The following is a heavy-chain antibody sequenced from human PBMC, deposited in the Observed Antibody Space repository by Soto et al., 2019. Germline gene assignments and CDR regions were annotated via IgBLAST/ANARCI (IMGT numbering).Heavy chain of an antibody. CDR3: ARDNPYTNSFVKWFDP. CDR2: IIPVFGTV. J-gene: IGHJ5*02. V-gene: IGHV1-69*01. CDR1: GGTFSNYA. Sequence: QVRLVQSGAEVKKPGSSVKVSCKASGGTFSNYAITWLRLAPGQGLEWLGGIIPVFGTVNYAQKFQGRVTITADESTSTAYMELNRLRSEDTAVYYCARDNPYTNSFVKWFDPWGQGTLVIVS. D-gene: IGHD6-13*01.